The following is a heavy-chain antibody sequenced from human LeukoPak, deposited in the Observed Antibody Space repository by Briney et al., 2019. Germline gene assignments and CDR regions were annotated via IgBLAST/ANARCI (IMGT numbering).Heavy chain of an antibody. D-gene: IGHD2-21*01. CDR1: GFTFSGYG. CDR2: INGGADST. J-gene: IGHJ4*02. CDR3: AKPIFTYCGGDCSDY. Sequence: GGSLRLSCAASGFTFSGYGMSWVRQAPGKGLEWVSSINGGADSTYYADSVKGRFTISRDNSKNTLYLQMNSLRAEDTAVYYCAKPIFTYCGGDCSDYWGQGTLVTVSS. V-gene: IGHV3-23*01.